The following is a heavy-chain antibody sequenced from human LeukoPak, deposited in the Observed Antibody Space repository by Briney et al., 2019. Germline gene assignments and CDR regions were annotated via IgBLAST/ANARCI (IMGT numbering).Heavy chain of an antibody. V-gene: IGHV3-23*01. CDR2: ISGSGGST. J-gene: IGHJ4*02. CDR1: GFTFSNYA. D-gene: IGHD2-15*01. Sequence: QPGGSLRLSCAASGFTFSNYAMCWVRQAPGKGLEWVSGISGSGGSTYYADSVKGRFTISGDNSQNTLYLQMNSLRAEDTAVYHCAMQYSNNYGFYFDYWGQGTLVTVSS. CDR3: AMQYSNNYGFYFDY.